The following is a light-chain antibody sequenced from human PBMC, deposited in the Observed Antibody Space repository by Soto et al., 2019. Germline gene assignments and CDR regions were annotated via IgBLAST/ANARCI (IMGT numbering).Light chain of an antibody. CDR3: QQRSNWPPT. V-gene: IGKV3-11*01. J-gene: IGKJ1*01. CDR2: DAS. CDR1: QSVSSY. Sequence: EIVLTQSPATLSLSAGERATLSCRASQSVSSYLAWYQQKPGQAPRLLIYDASTRATGIPARFSGSGSGADFTLTITSLEPEEFAVYYCQQRSNWPPTFGQGTKVDIK.